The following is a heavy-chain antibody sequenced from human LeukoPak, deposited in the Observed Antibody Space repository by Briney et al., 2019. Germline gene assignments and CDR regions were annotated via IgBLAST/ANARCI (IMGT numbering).Heavy chain of an antibody. D-gene: IGHD3-10*01. J-gene: IGHJ4*02. Sequence: GGSLRLSCAASGFTVSSNYMSWVRQAPGKGLEWVSVFYSGGSTYYADSVKGRFTISRDNSKNTLYLQMNSLRAEDTAVYYCASFGLWFGELSGNYWGQGTLVTVSS. CDR1: GFTVSSNY. CDR2: FYSGGST. V-gene: IGHV3-66*01. CDR3: ASFGLWFGELSGNY.